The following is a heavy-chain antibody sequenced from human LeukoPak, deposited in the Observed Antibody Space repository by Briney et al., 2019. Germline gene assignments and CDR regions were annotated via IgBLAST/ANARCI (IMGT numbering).Heavy chain of an antibody. Sequence: SETLSLTCTVPGGSISSYYWSWIRQPPGKGLEWIGYIYYSGSTNYNPSLKSRVTISVDTSKNQFSLKLSSVTAADTAMYYCARGVGVVASIDYWGQGTLVTVSS. V-gene: IGHV4-59*01. CDR2: IYYSGST. CDR1: GGSISSYY. J-gene: IGHJ4*02. CDR3: ARGVGVVASIDY. D-gene: IGHD5-12*01.